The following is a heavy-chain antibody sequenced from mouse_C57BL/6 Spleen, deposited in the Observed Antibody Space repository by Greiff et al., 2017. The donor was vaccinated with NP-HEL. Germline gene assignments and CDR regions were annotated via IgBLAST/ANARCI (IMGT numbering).Heavy chain of an antibody. D-gene: IGHD3-3*01. J-gene: IGHJ2*01. CDR3: ARGGLGGYYFDY. Sequence: EVQRVESEGGLVQPGSSMKLSCTASGFTFSDYYMAWVRQVPEKGLEWVANINYDGSSTYYLDSLKSRFIISRDNAKNSLYLQMSSLKSEDTATYYCARGGLGGYYFDYGGQGTTLTGSS. CDR1: GFTFSDYY. V-gene: IGHV5-16*01. CDR2: INYDGSST.